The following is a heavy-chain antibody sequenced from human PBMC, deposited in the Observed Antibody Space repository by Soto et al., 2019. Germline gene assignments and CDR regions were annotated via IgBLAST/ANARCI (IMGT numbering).Heavy chain of an antibody. CDR1: RYTFTSYY. V-gene: IGHV1-46*01. CDR2: INPHGGST. Sequence: ASVKVSCKAPRYTFTSYYINWVRQAPGQGLEWMGVINPHGGSTAYAQKFKGRVTLTRDTSASTVYMEVSSLTSEDTAMYYCARSSGGNFGIIIEGHNWFAPWWQGMXVTASS. J-gene: IGHJ5*02. CDR3: ARSSGGNFGIIIEGHNWFAP. D-gene: IGHD1-26*01.